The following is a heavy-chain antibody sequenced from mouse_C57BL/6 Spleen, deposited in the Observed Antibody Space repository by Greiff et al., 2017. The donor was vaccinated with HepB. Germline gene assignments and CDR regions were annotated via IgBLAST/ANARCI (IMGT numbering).Heavy chain of an antibody. CDR3: VYGSSLYWYFDV. Sequence: VQLQQSVAELVRPGASVKLSCTASGFNIKNTYMHWVKQSPGQGLEWIGRIDPANGNTKYAPKFQGKATITADTSSNTAYLQLSSLTSEDTAIYYCVYGSSLYWYFDVWGTGTTVTVSS. CDR2: IDPANGNT. V-gene: IGHV14-3*01. D-gene: IGHD1-1*01. J-gene: IGHJ1*03. CDR1: GFNIKNTY.